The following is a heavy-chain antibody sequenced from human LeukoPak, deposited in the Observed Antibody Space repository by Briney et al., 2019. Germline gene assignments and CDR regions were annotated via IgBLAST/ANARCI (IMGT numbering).Heavy chain of an antibody. V-gene: IGHV3-30*02. D-gene: IGHD2-15*01. J-gene: IGHJ4*02. Sequence: GGSLRLSCAASGFTFSSSHMHWVRQATGKGLEWMAFIRSDESSKYYANSAKGRFTISRDNSKNTLFLQMSSLRPEDTALYYCARELVSPFANWGQGTLVTVSS. CDR3: ARELVSPFAN. CDR2: IRSDESSK. CDR1: GFTFSSSH.